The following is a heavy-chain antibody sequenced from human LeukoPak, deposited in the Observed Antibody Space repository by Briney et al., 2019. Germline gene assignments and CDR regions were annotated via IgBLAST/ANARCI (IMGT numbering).Heavy chain of an antibody. CDR3: ARAWSIVGATFDY. J-gene: IGHJ4*02. Sequence: GRSLRLSCAASGFTFSSYAMHWVRQAPGKGLEWVAVISYDGSNKYYADSVKGRFTISRDNSKNTLYLQMNSLRAEDTAVYYCARAWSIVGATFDYWGQGTLVTVSS. CDR2: ISYDGSNK. D-gene: IGHD1-26*01. V-gene: IGHV3-30*04. CDR1: GFTFSSYA.